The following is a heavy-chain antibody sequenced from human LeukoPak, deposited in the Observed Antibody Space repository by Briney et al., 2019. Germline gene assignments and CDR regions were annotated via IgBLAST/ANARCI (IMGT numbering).Heavy chain of an antibody. J-gene: IGHJ4*02. Sequence: GASVKVSCKASGGTFSSYAISWVRQAPGQGLEWMGRIIPIFGIANYAQKFQSRVTITADKSTSTAYMELSSLRSEDTAVYYCARDSSSGEVVDYWGQGTLVTVSS. CDR2: IIPIFGIA. V-gene: IGHV1-69*04. D-gene: IGHD6-13*01. CDR3: ARDSSSGEVVDY. CDR1: GGTFSSYA.